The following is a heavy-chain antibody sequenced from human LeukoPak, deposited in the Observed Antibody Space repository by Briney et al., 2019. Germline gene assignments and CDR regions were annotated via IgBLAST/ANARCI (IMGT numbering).Heavy chain of an antibody. V-gene: IGHV3-21*01. J-gene: IGHJ4*02. D-gene: IGHD2-2*01. CDR2: ISSSRSYI. Sequence: GGSLRLSCAASGFTFSSYSMNWVRQAPGKGLEWVSSISSSRSYIYYADSVKGRFTISRDNTKNSLYLQMNSLRAEDTAVYYCASQIVVVPAANFRPVDYWGQGTLVSVSS. CDR1: GFTFSSYS. CDR3: ASQIVVVPAANFRPVDY.